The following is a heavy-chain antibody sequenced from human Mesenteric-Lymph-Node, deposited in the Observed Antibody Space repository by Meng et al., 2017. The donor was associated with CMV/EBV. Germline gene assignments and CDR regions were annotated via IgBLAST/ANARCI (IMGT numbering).Heavy chain of an antibody. D-gene: IGHD2-2*01. CDR3: ARALPYCSSTSCYLDY. Sequence: YGGSFSGYYWTWIRQPPGKGLEWIGKIKHSTSTNYNPSLKPRLTISVDTSKNQFSLKLNSVTAADTAVYHCARALPYCSSTSCYLDYWGQGTLVTVSS. CDR1: GGSFSGYY. V-gene: IGHV4-34*01. J-gene: IGHJ4*02. CDR2: IKHSTST.